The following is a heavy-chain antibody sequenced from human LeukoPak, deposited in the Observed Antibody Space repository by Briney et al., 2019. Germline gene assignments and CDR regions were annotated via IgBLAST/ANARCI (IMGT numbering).Heavy chain of an antibody. J-gene: IGHJ4*02. D-gene: IGHD5-18*01. CDR3: AREGSGYSY. CDR2: IYHSGST. V-gene: IGHV4-38-2*02. CDR1: GYSISSGYY. Sequence: PSETLSLTCTVSGYSISSGYYWGWIRQPPGKGLEWIGSIYHSGSTYYNPSLKSRVTISLDTSKNQFSLKLTSVTAADTAVYYCAREGSGYSYWGQGTLVTVSS.